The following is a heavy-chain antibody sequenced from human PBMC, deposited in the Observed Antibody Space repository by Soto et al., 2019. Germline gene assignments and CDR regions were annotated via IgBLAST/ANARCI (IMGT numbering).Heavy chain of an antibody. CDR1: GGSISSYY. CDR3: ARGFYDTGGYSSPFDI. V-gene: IGHV4-59*01. J-gene: IGHJ5*02. D-gene: IGHD3-22*01. Sequence: SETLCLTCSVSGGSISSYYWSWIRQPPGKGLEWIGYIYYSGSTNYTPSLKSRVTISVDTSKNQFSLKLSSVTAADTAVYYCARGFYDTGGYSSPFDIWGQGILVTVS. CDR2: IYYSGST.